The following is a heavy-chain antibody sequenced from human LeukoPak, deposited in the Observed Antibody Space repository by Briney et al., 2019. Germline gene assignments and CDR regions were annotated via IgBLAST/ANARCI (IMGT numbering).Heavy chain of an antibody. J-gene: IGHJ5*02. CDR2: INPNSGGT. V-gene: IGHV1-2*02. Sequence: ASVKVSCKASGYTFTGYYMHWVRQAPGQGLEWMGWINPNSGGTNYAQKFQGRVTMTRDTSISTAYMELSRLRSDDTAVYYCARVRGGYSYGTRNWFDPWGQGTLVTVSS. D-gene: IGHD5-18*01. CDR3: ARVRGGYSYGTRNWFDP. CDR1: GYTFTGYY.